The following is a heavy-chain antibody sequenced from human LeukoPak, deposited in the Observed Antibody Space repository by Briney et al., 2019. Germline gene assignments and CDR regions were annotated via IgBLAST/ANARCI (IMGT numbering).Heavy chain of an antibody. CDR1: GGSISSYY. CDR2: IYYSGST. D-gene: IGHD3-10*01. V-gene: IGHV4-59*12. CDR3: ARDHPRGVRGVKFDP. J-gene: IGHJ5*02. Sequence: SETLSLTCTVSGGSISSYYWSWIRQPPGKGLEWIGYIYYSGSTYYNPSLKSRVTISVDTSKNQFSLKLSSVTAADTAVYYCARDHPRGVRGVKFDPWGQGTLVTVSS.